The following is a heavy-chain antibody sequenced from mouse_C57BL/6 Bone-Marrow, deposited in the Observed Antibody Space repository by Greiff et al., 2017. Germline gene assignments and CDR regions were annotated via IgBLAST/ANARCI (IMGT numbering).Heavy chain of an antibody. J-gene: IGHJ3*01. D-gene: IGHD2-4*01. CDR1: GYTFTSYW. CDR2: IDPSDSYT. V-gene: IGHV1-59*01. Sequence: QVQLQQPGAELVRPGPSVKLSCKASGYTFTSYWMHWVKQRPGKGLEWIGVIDPSDSYTNYNQKFKGQATLTVDTYSSLAYMQISSLTSEDSAVYYCARWGYDYDVAYFAYWGQGTLVTVSA. CDR3: ARWGYDYDVAYFAY.